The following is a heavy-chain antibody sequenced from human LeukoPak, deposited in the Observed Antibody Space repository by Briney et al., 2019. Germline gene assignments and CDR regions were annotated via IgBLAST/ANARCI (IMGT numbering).Heavy chain of an antibody. CDR3: ARDPEDGDIHY. V-gene: IGHV3-48*03. J-gene: IGHJ4*02. CDR1: GFTFSSYQ. Sequence: QPGGSLRLSCAASGFTFSSYQMNWVRQAPGKGLEWVSYITSSGRTMYYADSVRGRFTISRDNAKNSLYLEMNSLRAEDTAVYYCARDPEDGDIHYWGQGTLVTVSS. CDR2: ITSSGRTM. D-gene: IGHD2-15*01.